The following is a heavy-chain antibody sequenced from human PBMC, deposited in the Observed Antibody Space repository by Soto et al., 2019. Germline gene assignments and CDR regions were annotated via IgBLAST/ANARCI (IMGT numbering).Heavy chain of an antibody. CDR2: INQDGSEK. J-gene: IGHJ3*02. CDR3: AREAVPNAFDI. V-gene: IGHV3-7*03. CDR1: GFTFSSYG. Sequence: EVQLVESGGGLVQPGGSLRLSCAASGFTFSSYGMSWVRQAPGKGLEWVANINQDGSEKYYVDSVKGRFTMSRDNAKNSMYRQLNSLRADDADVYFCAREAVPNAFDIWGLGTLVTVTS. D-gene: IGHD4-17*01.